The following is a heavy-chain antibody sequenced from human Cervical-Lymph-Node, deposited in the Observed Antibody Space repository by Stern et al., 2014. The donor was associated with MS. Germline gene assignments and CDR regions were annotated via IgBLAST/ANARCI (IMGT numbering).Heavy chain of an antibody. V-gene: IGHV4-61*01. CDR3: AIQSSGGYR. CDR2: ISDSGIT. Sequence: VQLVESGPGLVKPSETLSLTCTISGGSVSSGSYYWSWLRQPPGKGLEWIGYISDSGITNSNPSLRSLFTRSVDTSKNQFSLNLISVTAADTAVYYCAIQSSGGYRWGQGTLVTVSS. CDR1: GGSVSSGSYY. D-gene: IGHD5-18*01. J-gene: IGHJ4*02.